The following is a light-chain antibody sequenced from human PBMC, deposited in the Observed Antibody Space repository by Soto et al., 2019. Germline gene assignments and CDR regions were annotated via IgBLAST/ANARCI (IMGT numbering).Light chain of an antibody. V-gene: IGLV2-8*01. CDR1: SSDVGGSNY. CDR3: SSYAGRNSLGV. Sequence: QSALTQPPSASGSPGQSVTISCTGTSSDVGGSNYVSWYQQHPGKAPRLMIYEVSKRPSGVPDRFSGSKSGNAASLTVSGLQAEDEADYYCSSYAGRNSLGVFGGGTKLTVL. J-gene: IGLJ2*01. CDR2: EVS.